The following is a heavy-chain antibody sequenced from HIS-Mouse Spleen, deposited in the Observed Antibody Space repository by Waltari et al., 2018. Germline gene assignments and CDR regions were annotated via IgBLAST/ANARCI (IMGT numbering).Heavy chain of an antibody. V-gene: IGHV4-39*07. D-gene: IGHD3-22*01. CDR3: ARVEGVLSYYDSSGYYYFDY. Sequence: QLQLQESGPGLVKPSETLSLTCTVPGCSISSSSYYWGWIRQPPGTGLEWIGSIYYSGSTYYNPSLKSRVTISVDTSKNQFSLKLSSVTAADTAVYYCARVEGVLSYYDSSGYYYFDYWGQGTLVTVSS. CDR2: IYYSGST. CDR1: GCSISSSSYY. J-gene: IGHJ4*02.